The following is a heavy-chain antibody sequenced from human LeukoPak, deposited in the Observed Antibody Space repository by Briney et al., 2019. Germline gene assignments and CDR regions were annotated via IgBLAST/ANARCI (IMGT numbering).Heavy chain of an antibody. CDR3: AKDSPNYYDSSGYGDAFDI. Sequence: GGSLRLSCAASGFTFSSYGMHWVRQAPGKGLEWVAFIRYDESNKYYADSVKGRFTISRDNSKNTLYLQMNSLRAEDTAVYYCAKDSPNYYDSSGYGDAFDIWGQGTMVTVSS. J-gene: IGHJ3*02. CDR1: GFTFSSYG. D-gene: IGHD3-22*01. CDR2: IRYDESNK. V-gene: IGHV3-30*02.